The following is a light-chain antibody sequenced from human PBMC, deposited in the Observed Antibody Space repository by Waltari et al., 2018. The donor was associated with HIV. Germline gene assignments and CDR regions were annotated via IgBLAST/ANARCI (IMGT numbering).Light chain of an antibody. J-gene: IGLJ1*01. CDR2: RND. Sequence: QSVLTQPPSVSATPGPTINISCSGSRSNIGGNFVFWYQQVATTAPRLLVYRNDQRPSGVSDRFSGFRLGTSASLAISGLRSEDEGNYYCASWDDSLPGHVFGTGT. V-gene: IGLV1-47*01. CDR1: RSNIGGNF. CDR3: ASWDDSLPGHV.